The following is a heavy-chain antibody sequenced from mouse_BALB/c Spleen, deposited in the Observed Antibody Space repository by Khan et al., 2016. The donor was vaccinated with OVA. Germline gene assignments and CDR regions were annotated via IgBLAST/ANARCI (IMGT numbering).Heavy chain of an antibody. CDR3: ARDGADYRNDGWVAY. CDR2: INPSNGYT. V-gene: IGHV1-4*01. Sequence: QVQLKESGAELARPGASVKMSCKASGYTFTSYTIHWIKLRPGQGLEWIGYINPSNGYTNYNQKFKDKATLTADKSSTTAYMQLSSLTSDDSAVYKSARDGADYRNDGWVAYWGQGTLVTVSA. D-gene: IGHD2-14*01. J-gene: IGHJ3*01. CDR1: GYTFTSYT.